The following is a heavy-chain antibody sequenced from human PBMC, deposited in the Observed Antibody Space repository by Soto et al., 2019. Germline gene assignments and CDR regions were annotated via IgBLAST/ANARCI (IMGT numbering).Heavy chain of an antibody. Sequence: GGSLRLSCAASGFAFNIYAIHWVRQAPGKGLEWVAVISHDGTNRYYTDSVRGRSTISRDNSKNTVYLEMDSLRADDTAVYYCARSSGVPTPDFDYWGQGTLVTVSS. D-gene: IGHD3-3*01. CDR1: GFAFNIYA. CDR3: ARSSGVPTPDFDY. J-gene: IGHJ4*02. V-gene: IGHV3-30-3*01. CDR2: ISHDGTNR.